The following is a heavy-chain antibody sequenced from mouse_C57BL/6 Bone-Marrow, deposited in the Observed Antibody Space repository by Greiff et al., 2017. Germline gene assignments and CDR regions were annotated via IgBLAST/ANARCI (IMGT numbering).Heavy chain of an antibody. CDR3: ARWSRSNYFDY. CDR1: GFTFSDYG. V-gene: IGHV5-17*01. J-gene: IGHJ2*01. CDR2: ISSGSSTI. Sequence: DVKLVESGGGLVKPGGSLKLSCAASGFTFSDYGMHWVRQAPEKGLEWVAYISSGSSTIYYADTVKGRFTISRDNAKNTLFLQMTSLRSEDTAMYYCARWSRSNYFDYWGQGTTLTVSS.